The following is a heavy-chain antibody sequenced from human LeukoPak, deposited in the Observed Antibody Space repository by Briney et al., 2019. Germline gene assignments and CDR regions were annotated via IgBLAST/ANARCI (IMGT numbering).Heavy chain of an antibody. J-gene: IGHJ4*02. V-gene: IGHV4-39*07. CDR1: GGSISSTSYY. Sequence: SETLSLTCTVSGGSISSTSYYWGWIRQPPGKGLEWIGSIYYSGRTYYNPSLKSRVTISVDTSKNHFSLKLSSVTAADTAVYYCARATYCSGGSCYSDYFDYWGQGTLVTVSS. D-gene: IGHD2-15*01. CDR2: IYYSGRT. CDR3: ARATYCSGGSCYSDYFDY.